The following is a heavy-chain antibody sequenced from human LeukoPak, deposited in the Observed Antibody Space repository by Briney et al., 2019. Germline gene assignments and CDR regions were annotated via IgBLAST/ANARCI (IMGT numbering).Heavy chain of an antibody. CDR2: IYLDGSKI. J-gene: IGHJ4*02. D-gene: IGHD3-10*01. CDR3: VRDDSGSVIRGVLHY. V-gene: IGHV3-33*01. CDR1: GFTLSSYA. Sequence: QPGGSLRLSCTASGFTLSSYAIHWVRQAPGKGLEWVSVIYLDGSKIYYADSVKGRFTPSRDNSKNTLYLQMNSLIAEDTAVYYCVRDDSGSVIRGVLHYWGQGALVTVSS.